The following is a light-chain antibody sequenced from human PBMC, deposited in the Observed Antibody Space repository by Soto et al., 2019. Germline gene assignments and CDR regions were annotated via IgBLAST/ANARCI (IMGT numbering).Light chain of an antibody. Sequence: EMVLSHSPGTLYLSPGERATLSCRASQSLNTDLAWYQQKPGQAPRLLLYGASTRATGISTRFSGSGSATEFTLAISSLQSEDFVVYYCQQYNHWPRTFGQGTLLEIK. V-gene: IGKV3-15*01. CDR2: GAS. CDR1: QSLNTD. J-gene: IGKJ5*01. CDR3: QQYNHWPRT.